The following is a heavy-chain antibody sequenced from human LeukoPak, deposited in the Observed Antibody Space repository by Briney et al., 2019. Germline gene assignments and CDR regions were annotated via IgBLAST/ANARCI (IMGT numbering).Heavy chain of an antibody. CDR3: ARENNVVVIAYPPFDY. CDR1: GFTFSDYY. Sequence: GGSLRLSCAASGFTFSDYYMSWIRRAPGKGLEGVSYISSSGSTIYYADSVKGRFTISRDNAKNSLYLQMNSLRAEDTAVYYCARENNVVVIAYPPFDYWGQGTLVTVSS. V-gene: IGHV3-11*04. J-gene: IGHJ4*02. CDR2: ISSSGSTI. D-gene: IGHD2-21*01.